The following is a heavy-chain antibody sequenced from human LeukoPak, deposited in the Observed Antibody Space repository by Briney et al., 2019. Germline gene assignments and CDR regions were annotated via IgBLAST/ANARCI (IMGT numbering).Heavy chain of an antibody. V-gene: IGHV4-59*01. CDR3: ARDKRAIFGVAYDAFDI. Sequence: SETLSLTCTVSGGSISSYYWSWIRQPPGKGLEWIGYIYYSGSTNYNPSLKSRVTISVDTPKNQLSLKLGSVTAADTAVYYCARDKRAIFGVAYDAFDIWGQGTMVTVSS. D-gene: IGHD3-3*01. J-gene: IGHJ3*02. CDR2: IYYSGST. CDR1: GGSISSYY.